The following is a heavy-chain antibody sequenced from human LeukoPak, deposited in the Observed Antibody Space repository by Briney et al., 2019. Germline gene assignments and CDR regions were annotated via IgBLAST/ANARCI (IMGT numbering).Heavy chain of an antibody. V-gene: IGHV3-53*01. D-gene: IGHD5-12*01. Sequence: GGSLRLSCAASGFTVSSNYLTWVRQAPGKGLEWVSVIFSTGNTDYADSVKGRFTISRDNSKNTLYIQMNSLRAEDTGVYYWARTRASYDDYWGRGTLVSVS. CDR2: IFSTGNT. CDR1: GFTVSSNY. J-gene: IGHJ4*02. CDR3: ARTRASYDDY.